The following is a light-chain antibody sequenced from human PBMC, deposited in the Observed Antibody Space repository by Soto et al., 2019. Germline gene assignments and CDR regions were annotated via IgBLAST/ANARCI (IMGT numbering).Light chain of an antibody. J-gene: IGKJ5*01. CDR3: QQYDSIPIT. Sequence: DIVMTQSPDSLAVSLGERATINCKSSQSVLYSSNNKNYLAWYQQKAGQPPKMLIYWASTRESGVPDRFSGSGSGTEFTLTISSLQAEDVGVYYCQQYDSIPITFGQGTRLEIK. V-gene: IGKV4-1*01. CDR2: WAS. CDR1: QSVLYSSNNKNY.